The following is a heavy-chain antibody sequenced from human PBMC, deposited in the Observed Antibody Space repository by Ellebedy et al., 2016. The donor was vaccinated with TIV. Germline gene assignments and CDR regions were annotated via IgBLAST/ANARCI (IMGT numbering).Heavy chain of an antibody. CDR2: FYTSGST. V-gene: IGHV4-4*07. CDR1: GGSISSYY. D-gene: IGHD3-9*01. J-gene: IGHJ6*02. CDR3: ARDSPYYDILTGYYKYYYYGMDV. Sequence: SETLSLXCTVSGGSISSYYWSWIRQPAGKGLEWIGRFYTSGSTNYNPSLKGRVTMSIDTSKNQFSLKLSSVTAADTAVYYCARDSPYYDILTGYYKYYYYGMDVWGQGTTVTVSS.